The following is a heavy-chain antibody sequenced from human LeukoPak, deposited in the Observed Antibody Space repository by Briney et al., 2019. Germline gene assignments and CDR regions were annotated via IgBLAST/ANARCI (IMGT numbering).Heavy chain of an antibody. V-gene: IGHV3-13*01. CDR2: IGIRGDT. CDR3: ARGGIQVSGIDEFDY. J-gene: IGHJ4*02. Sequence: GGSLRLSCAASGFTFIDYDMHWVRQVIGKGLEGVSAIGIRGDTHYSGSVKGRFTISGENAESSLYLQMNSLRAEDTAVYYCARGGIQVSGIDEFDYWGQGTLVTVSS. CDR1: GFTFIDYD. D-gene: IGHD6-19*01.